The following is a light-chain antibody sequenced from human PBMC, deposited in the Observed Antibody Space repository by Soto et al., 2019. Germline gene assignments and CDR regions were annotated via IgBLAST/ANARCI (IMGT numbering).Light chain of an antibody. CDR3: QQYNNWPVT. Sequence: EIVLTQSPGTLSLSPGERVTLSCRASQSVSSSYLAWYQQKPGQAPRLLIYGASSRATGIPDRFSGSGSGTDFTLTISSLEPEDFAVYYCQQYNNWPVTFGQGTKVDI. CDR1: QSVSSSY. CDR2: GAS. V-gene: IGKV3-20*01. J-gene: IGKJ1*01.